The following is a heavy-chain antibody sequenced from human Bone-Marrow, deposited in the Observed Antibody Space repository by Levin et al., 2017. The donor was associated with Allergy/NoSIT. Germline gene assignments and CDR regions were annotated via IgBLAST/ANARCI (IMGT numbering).Heavy chain of an antibody. V-gene: IGHV4-39*01. J-gene: IGHJ4*02. D-gene: IGHD6-13*01. CDR2: VHYTGTT. Sequence: PSETLSLTCAVSGGSISSGRYYWGWIRQPPGKGLEWIGSVHYTGTTYYNPSLKSRVIISIDTFKSQFSLKLSSVTAADTAVYYCARLNVEAAGIEPSVDSWGQGTLVTVSS. CDR3: ARLNVEAAGIEPSVDS. CDR1: GGSISSGRYY.